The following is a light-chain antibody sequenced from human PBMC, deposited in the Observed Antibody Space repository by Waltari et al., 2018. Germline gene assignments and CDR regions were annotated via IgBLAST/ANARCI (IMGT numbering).Light chain of an antibody. V-gene: IGKV3-15*01. J-gene: IGKJ2*01. CDR1: QSVSSN. CDR3: QQYNNWPPLYT. Sequence: EIVMTQYPATLSVSTGERATLSCRASQSVSSNLAWYQQKPGQAPRLLIYGASTRATGIPARFSGSGSGTEFTLTISSLQSEDFAVYYCQQYNNWPPLYTFGQGTKLEIK. CDR2: GAS.